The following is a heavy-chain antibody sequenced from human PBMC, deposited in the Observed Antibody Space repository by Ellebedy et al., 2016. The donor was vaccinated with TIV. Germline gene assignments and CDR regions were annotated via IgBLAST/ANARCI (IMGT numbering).Heavy chain of an antibody. CDR2: IYYSGST. Sequence: SETLSLTCTVSGGSISSYYWSWIRQPPGKGLEWIGYIYYSGSTNYNPSLKSRVTISVDTSKNQFSLNLYSVTAADTAKYYCARCQVKSGIATNWGQGTPVTVSS. CDR1: GGSISSYY. V-gene: IGHV4-59*01. J-gene: IGHJ1*01. D-gene: IGHD6-13*01. CDR3: ARCQVKSGIATN.